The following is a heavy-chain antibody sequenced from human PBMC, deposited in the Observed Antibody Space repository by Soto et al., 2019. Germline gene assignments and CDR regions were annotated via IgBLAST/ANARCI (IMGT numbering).Heavy chain of an antibody. J-gene: IGHJ4*02. Sequence: PSETLSLTCTVSGASITSGNYYWGWIRQAPGKGLQWIGSSSYTGNTDYNPSLKSRVTISVDMSRDQFSLQLKSVTAADTAVYYCARHRDYDILTNYRKYYFDYWGQGALVTAPQ. V-gene: IGHV4-39*01. CDR1: GASITSGNYY. CDR3: ARHRDYDILTNYRKYYFDY. D-gene: IGHD3-9*01. CDR2: SSYTGNT.